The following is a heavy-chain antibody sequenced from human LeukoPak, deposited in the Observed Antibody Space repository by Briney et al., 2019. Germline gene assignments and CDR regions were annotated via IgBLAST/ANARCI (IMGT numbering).Heavy chain of an antibody. CDR3: ARVMPLNYGDYKRGAFDI. D-gene: IGHD4-17*01. Sequence: GGSLRLSCAASGFTFSDYYMSWIRQAPGKGLEWVSYISSSSSTIYYADSVKGRFTISRDNAKNSLYLQMNSLRDEDTAVYYCARVMPLNYGDYKRGAFDIWGQGTMVTVSS. CDR1: GFTFSDYY. V-gene: IGHV3-11*04. CDR2: ISSSSSTI. J-gene: IGHJ3*02.